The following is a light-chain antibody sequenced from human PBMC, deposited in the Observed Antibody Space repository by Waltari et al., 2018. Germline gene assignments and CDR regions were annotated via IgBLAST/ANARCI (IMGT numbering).Light chain of an antibody. CDR2: GAS. CDR1: QSVSRT. CDR3: QHYVSLPAT. Sequence: EIVLTQSPGTLFLSPGEGATLSCRASQSVSRTLAWYQQKPGQAPRLLIYGASSRATGIPHRFSGSGSGKDFSFTISRLEPDDSAVYFCQHYVSLPATFGQGTKVEIK. J-gene: IGKJ1*01. V-gene: IGKV3-20*01.